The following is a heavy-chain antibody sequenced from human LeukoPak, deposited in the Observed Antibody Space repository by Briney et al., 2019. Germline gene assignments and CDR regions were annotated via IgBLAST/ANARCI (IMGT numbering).Heavy chain of an antibody. CDR3: ARPRSSSSWFEDFQH. D-gene: IGHD6-13*01. V-gene: IGHV3-11*01. CDR1: GFTFSSYA. Sequence: GGSLRLSCAASGFTFSSYAMSWIRQAPGKGLEWVSYISSSGSTIYYADSVKGRFTISRDNAKNSLYLQMNSLRAEDTAVYYCARPRSSSSWFEDFQHWGQGTLVTVSS. J-gene: IGHJ1*01. CDR2: ISSSGSTI.